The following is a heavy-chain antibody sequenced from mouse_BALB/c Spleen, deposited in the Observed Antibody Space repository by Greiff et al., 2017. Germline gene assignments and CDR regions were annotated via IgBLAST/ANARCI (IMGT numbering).Heavy chain of an antibody. CDR1: GFTFTDYY. CDR3: ARPFYDSFYFDY. Sequence: EVQVVESGGGLVQPGGSLRLSCATSGFTFTDYYMSWVRQPPGKALEWLGFIRNKANGYTTEYSASVKGRFTISRDNSQSILYLQMNTLRAEDSATYYCARPFYDSFYFDYWGQGTTLTVSS. V-gene: IGHV7-3*02. CDR2: IRNKANGYTT. J-gene: IGHJ2*01. D-gene: IGHD2-3*01.